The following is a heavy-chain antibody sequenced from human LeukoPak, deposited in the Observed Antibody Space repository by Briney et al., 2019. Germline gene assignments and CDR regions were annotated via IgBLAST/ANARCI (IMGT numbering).Heavy chain of an antibody. J-gene: IGHJ4*02. CDR3: ARVMDTAMALDY. Sequence: ASVKVSCKASGYTFTGYYMHWVRQAPGQGLEWMGWINPNSGGTNYAQKVQGRVTMTRDTSISTAYMELSRLRSDDTAVYYCARVMDTAMALDYWGQGTLVTVSS. D-gene: IGHD5-18*01. CDR1: GYTFTGYY. CDR2: INPNSGGT. V-gene: IGHV1-2*02.